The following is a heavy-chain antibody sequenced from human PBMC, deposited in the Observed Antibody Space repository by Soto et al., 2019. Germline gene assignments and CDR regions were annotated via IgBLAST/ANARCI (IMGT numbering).Heavy chain of an antibody. CDR2: ISASNGNT. CDR1: GYTFTTYG. Sequence: GASVKVSCKASGYTFTTYGFSWVRQAPGQGLECVGWISASNGNTDYSQKFQGRVTMTTDTSTSTAYMELRSLTSGDTAVYYCASAPMYCNAGSGYYPLGCWGQGTLVAVSS. CDR3: ASAPMYCNAGSGYYPLGC. V-gene: IGHV1-18*04. J-gene: IGHJ4*02. D-gene: IGHD3-22*01.